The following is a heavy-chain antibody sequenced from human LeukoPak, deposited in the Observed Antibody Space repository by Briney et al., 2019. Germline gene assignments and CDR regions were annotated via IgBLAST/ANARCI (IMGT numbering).Heavy chain of an antibody. V-gene: IGHV3-30-3*01. CDR2: ISYDGSNK. D-gene: IGHD3-9*01. CDR3: ARDSLQPPALRYFDWLPLPTDAFDI. CDR1: GFTFSSYA. Sequence: QPGRSLRLSCAASGFTFSSYAMHWVRQAPGKGLEWVAVISYDGSNKYYGDSVKGRFTISRDNSKNTLYLQMNSLRAEDTAVYYCARDSLQPPALRYFDWLPLPTDAFDIWGQGTMVTVSS. J-gene: IGHJ3*02.